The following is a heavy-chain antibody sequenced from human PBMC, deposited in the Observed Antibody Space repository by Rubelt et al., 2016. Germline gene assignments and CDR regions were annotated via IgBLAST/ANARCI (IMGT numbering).Heavy chain of an antibody. D-gene: IGHD5-24*01. V-gene: IGHV3-21*01. Sequence: GFTFSSYSMNWVRQAPGKGLEWVSSISSSSSYIYYADSVKGRFTISRDNAKNTLYLQMNSLRAEDTAVYYCARDRGRATSDAFDIWGQGTMVTVSS. CDR2: ISSSSSYI. CDR1: GFTFSSYS. J-gene: IGHJ3*02. CDR3: ARDRGRATSDAFDI.